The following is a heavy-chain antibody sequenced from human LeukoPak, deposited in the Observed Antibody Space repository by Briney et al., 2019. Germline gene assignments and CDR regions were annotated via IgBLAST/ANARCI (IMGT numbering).Heavy chain of an antibody. J-gene: IGHJ5*02. CDR1: GFTFSTSA. D-gene: IGHD3-10*01. CDR2: ISTTVGNT. CDR3: TKRAEFGGFDP. V-gene: IGHV3-23*01. Sequence: GGSLRLSCAASGFTFSTSAMSWVRQAPGKGLGWVSSISTTVGNTYYADSVKGRFTISRDNSNNTLCLQMNSLTAEDTAVYYCTKRAEFGGFDPWGQGTLVTVSP.